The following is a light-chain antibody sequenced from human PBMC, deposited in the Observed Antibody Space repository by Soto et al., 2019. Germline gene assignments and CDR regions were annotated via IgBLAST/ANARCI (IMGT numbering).Light chain of an antibody. CDR1: SSDVGSYDR. CDR3: SSFTSTTTVV. V-gene: IGLV2-18*02. CDR2: EVT. J-gene: IGLJ2*01. Sequence: QSALTQPPSVSGSPGQSVTISCTGSSSDVGSYDRVSWYQQSPGTAPKLIIYEVTNRPSGVPDRFSGSKSGDTASLSISGLQAEDEADYYCSSFTSTTTVVFGGGTKVTVL.